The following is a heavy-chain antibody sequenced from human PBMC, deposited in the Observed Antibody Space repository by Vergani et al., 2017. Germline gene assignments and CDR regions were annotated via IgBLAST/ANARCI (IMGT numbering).Heavy chain of an antibody. Sequence: QLQESGPGLVKPSATLSLTCSVSGASIRSRNYYWGWIRQPPGKGLEWVSYISSSSSTIYYADSVKGRFTISRDNAKNSLYLQMNSLRAEDTAVYYCARDWSIAAAGSAFDIWGQGTMVTVSS. D-gene: IGHD6-13*01. V-gene: IGHV3-11*04. J-gene: IGHJ3*02. CDR3: ARDWSIAAAGSAFDI. CDR1: GASIRSRNYY. CDR2: ISSSSSTI.